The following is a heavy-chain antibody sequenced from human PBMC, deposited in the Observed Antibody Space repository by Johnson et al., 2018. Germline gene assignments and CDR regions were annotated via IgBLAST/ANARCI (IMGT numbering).Heavy chain of an antibody. Sequence: QLVESGPEVKKPGTSVKVSCKASGFTFTSSAVQWVRQARGQRLEWIGWIVVGSGNTNYAPKFQEGVTITRDMSTRTAYMELSRLRSEDTAVYYCAAHDYGDYYYYYYGMDVWGQGTTVTVSS. CDR1: GFTFTSSA. CDR3: AAHDYGDYYYYYYGMDV. D-gene: IGHD4-17*01. J-gene: IGHJ6*02. V-gene: IGHV1-58*01. CDR2: IVVGSGNT.